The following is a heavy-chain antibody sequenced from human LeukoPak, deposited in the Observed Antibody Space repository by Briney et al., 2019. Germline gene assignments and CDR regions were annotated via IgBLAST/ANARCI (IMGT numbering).Heavy chain of an antibody. J-gene: IGHJ4*02. CDR2: IYYSGST. Sequence: SETLSLTCTVSGGSISSSSYYWGWIRQPPGKGLEWIGSIYYSGSTYYNPSLKSRVTISVDTSKNQFSLKLSSVTAADTAVYYCARARGLAAAGYYFDYWGQGTLVTVSS. D-gene: IGHD6-13*01. CDR1: GGSISSSSYY. V-gene: IGHV4-39*07. CDR3: ARARGLAAAGYYFDY.